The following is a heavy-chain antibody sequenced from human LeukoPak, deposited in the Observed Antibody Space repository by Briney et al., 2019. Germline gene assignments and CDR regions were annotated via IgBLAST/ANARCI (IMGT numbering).Heavy chain of an antibody. Sequence: GGSLRLSCAASGFTFSSYWMSWVRQAPGKGLEWVANIKQDGSEKYYVDSVKGRFTISRDNAQNSLYLQMNSLRAEDTAVYYCARVSPTTVTTLQYFDYWGQGTLVTVSS. CDR1: GFTFSSYW. CDR2: IKQDGSEK. J-gene: IGHJ4*02. V-gene: IGHV3-7*01. D-gene: IGHD4-17*01. CDR3: ARVSPTTVTTLQYFDY.